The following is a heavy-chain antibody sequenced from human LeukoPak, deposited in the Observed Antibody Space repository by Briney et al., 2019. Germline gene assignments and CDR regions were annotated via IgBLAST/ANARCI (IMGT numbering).Heavy chain of an antibody. J-gene: IGHJ4*02. Sequence: PGGSLRLSCAASGFTFSSYARSWVRQAPGKGLEWVSAISGSGGSTYYADSVKGRFTISRDNSKNTLYLQMNSLRAEDTAVYYCAKRRTHRGDYFDYWGQGTLVTVSS. CDR2: ISGSGGST. V-gene: IGHV3-23*01. D-gene: IGHD3-10*01. CDR1: GFTFSSYA. CDR3: AKRRTHRGDYFDY.